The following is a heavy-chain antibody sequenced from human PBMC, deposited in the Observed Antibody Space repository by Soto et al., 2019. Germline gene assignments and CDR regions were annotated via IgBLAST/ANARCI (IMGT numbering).Heavy chain of an antibody. CDR1: GGSISSGGYY. J-gene: IGHJ4*02. D-gene: IGHD6-6*01. V-gene: IGHV4-31*03. CDR3: ARIWGIAARQGPLTFDY. Sequence: QVQLQESGPGLVKPSQTLSLTCTVSGGSISSGGYYWSWIRPHPGKGLEWIGYIYYSGSTYYNPSLKSRVTISVDTSKNQFSLKLSSVTAADTAVYYCARIWGIAARQGPLTFDYWGQGTLVTVSS. CDR2: IYYSGST.